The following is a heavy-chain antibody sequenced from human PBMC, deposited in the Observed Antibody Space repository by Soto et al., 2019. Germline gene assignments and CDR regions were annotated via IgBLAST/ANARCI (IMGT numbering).Heavy chain of an antibody. CDR3: ARDSTSMSNWFDP. V-gene: IGHV1-69*06. D-gene: IGHD2-2*01. CDR2: IIPIFGTA. Sequence: SVKVSCKASGGTFSSYAISWVRQAPGQGLEWMGGIIPIFGTANYAQKFQGRVTITADKSTSTAYMELSSLRSEDTAVYYCARDSTSMSNWFDPWGQGTLVTVSS. CDR1: GGTFSSYA. J-gene: IGHJ5*02.